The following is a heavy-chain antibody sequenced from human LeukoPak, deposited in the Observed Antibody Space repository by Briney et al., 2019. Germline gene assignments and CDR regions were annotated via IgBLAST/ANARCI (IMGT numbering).Heavy chain of an antibody. CDR3: ARDMVRGVQNYYYYGMDV. CDR2: INPSGGST. Sequence: ASVKVSCKASGYTFTSYYLHWVRQAPGQGLEWMGIINPSGGSTSYAQKFQGRVTMTRDTSTSTVYMELSSLRSEDTAVYYCARDMVRGVQNYYYYGMDVWGQGTTVTVSS. D-gene: IGHD3-10*01. CDR1: GYTFTSYY. V-gene: IGHV1-46*01. J-gene: IGHJ6*02.